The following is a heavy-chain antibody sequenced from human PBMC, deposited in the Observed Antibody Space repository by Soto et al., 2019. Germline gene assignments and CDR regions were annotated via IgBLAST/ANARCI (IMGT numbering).Heavy chain of an antibody. J-gene: IGHJ6*02. CDR3: ARLSGIVEWELLPDYYGMDV. CDR1: GGSISSSSYY. Sequence: PSETLSLTCTVSGGSISSSSYYWGWIRQPPGKGLEWIGSIYYSGSTYYNPSLKSRVTISVDTSKNQFSLKLSSVTAADTAVYYCARLSGIVEWELLPDYYGMDVWGQGTTVTVSS. CDR2: IYYSGST. V-gene: IGHV4-39*01. D-gene: IGHD1-26*01.